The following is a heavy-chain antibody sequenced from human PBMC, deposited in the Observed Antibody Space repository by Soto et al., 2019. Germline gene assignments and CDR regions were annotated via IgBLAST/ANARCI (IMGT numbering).Heavy chain of an antibody. J-gene: IGHJ3*02. CDR2: IDPGGSYT. V-gene: IGHV5-10-1*01. D-gene: IGHD2-8*02. Sequence: GESLRISCKGSGYSFTTYWISWVRQMPGKGLEWMGRIDPGGSYTNYSPSFQGHVTISADKSINTAYLQWSSLKASDTAIYYCARLLLGMILVDGDDAFDIWGQGTMVTVSS. CDR1: GYSFTTYW. CDR3: ARLLLGMILVDGDDAFDI.